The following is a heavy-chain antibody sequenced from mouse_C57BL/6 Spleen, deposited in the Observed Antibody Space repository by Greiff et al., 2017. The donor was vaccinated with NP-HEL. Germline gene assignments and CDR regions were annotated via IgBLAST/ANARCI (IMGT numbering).Heavy chain of an antibody. V-gene: IGHV1-82*01. D-gene: IGHD2-5*01. CDR2: IYPGDGDT. CDR3: ARGRSNFYWYFDV. Sequence: VQLKESGPELVKPGASVKISCKASGYAFSSSWMNWVKQRPGKGLEWIGRIYPGDGDTNYNGKFKGKATLTADKSSSTAYMQLSSLTSEDSAVYFCARGRSNFYWYFDVWGTGTTVTVSS. J-gene: IGHJ1*03. CDR1: GYAFSSSW.